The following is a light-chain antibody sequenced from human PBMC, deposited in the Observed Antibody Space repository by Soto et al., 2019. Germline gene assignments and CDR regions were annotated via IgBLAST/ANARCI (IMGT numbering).Light chain of an antibody. CDR1: QGIYNY. J-gene: IGKJ2*01. V-gene: IGKV1-27*01. CDR3: QKHNGAPFT. Sequence: DIQMTQSPSSLSASVGDRVTITCRASQGIYNYLAWYQQKPGKVPKLLIFAASILHSEVPSRFSGSGSGTDFTLTISSLQPEDAATYYCQKHNGAPFTFGQGTKLEIK. CDR2: AAS.